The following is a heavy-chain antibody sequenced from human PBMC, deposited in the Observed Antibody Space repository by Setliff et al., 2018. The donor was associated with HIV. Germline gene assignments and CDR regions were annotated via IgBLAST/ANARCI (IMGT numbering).Heavy chain of an antibody. CDR1: GGSFSGYY. CDR2: INHSGST. V-gene: IGHV4-34*01. D-gene: IGHD3-22*01. Sequence: PSETLSLTCAVYGGSFSGYYWSWIRQPPGKGLEWIGEINHSGSTDYNPSLKSRVTISVDTSKNQFSLKLSSLTAADTAVYYCARGTPHYYDSRYFHHWGQGTQVTVSS. J-gene: IGHJ1*01. CDR3: ARGTPHYYDSRYFHH.